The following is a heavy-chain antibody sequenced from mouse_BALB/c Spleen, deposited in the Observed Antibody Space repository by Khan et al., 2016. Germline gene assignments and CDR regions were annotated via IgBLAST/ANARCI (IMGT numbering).Heavy chain of an antibody. CDR1: GFNIKDTY. V-gene: IGHV14-3*02. CDR2: IDPANGNT. CDR3: ARSRYDYDVGFAY. J-gene: IGHJ3*01. D-gene: IGHD2-4*01. Sequence: VQLKQSGAELVKPGASVKLSCTASGFNIKDTYMHWVKQRPEQGLEWIGRIDPANGNTKYDPKFQGKATITADTSSNTAYLQLSSRTSEDTAVYDCARSRYDYDVGFAYWGQGTLVTVSA.